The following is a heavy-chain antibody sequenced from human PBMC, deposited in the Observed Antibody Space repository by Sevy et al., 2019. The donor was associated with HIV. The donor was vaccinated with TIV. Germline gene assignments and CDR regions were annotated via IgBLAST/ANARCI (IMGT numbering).Heavy chain of an antibody. D-gene: IGHD1-26*01. Sequence: GGSLRLSCAASGFTFSDSRIHWVRQASGKGLEWVGRMRTKADGSATAYAASVKGRFTISRDDSKNTAYLQMNSLKTEDTAVYYCTPSKWELPHAAFNIWGHGTMVTVSS. CDR2: MRTKADGSAT. CDR1: GFTFSDSR. CDR3: TPSKWELPHAAFNI. J-gene: IGHJ3*02. V-gene: IGHV3-73*01.